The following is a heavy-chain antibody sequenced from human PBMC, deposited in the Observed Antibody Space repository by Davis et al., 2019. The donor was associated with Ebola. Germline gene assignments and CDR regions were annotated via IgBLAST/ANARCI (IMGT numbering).Heavy chain of an antibody. CDR2: IYPGDSGT. CDR3: ARGGNGGQRTFDS. V-gene: IGHV5-51*01. Sequence: PGGSLRLSCKVSGYISTSHWIAWVRQKPGEGLEWMGSIYPGDSGTRYSPSFQGQVTISADRSVTTAYLQWSSLKASDTAMYYCARGGNGGQRTFDSWGQGTTVTVPS. CDR1: GYISTSHW. J-gene: IGHJ3*02. D-gene: IGHD2-8*01.